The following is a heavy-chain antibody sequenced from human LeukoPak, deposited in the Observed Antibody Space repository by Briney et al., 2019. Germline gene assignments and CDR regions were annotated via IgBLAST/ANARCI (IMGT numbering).Heavy chain of an antibody. V-gene: IGHV1-18*01. Sequence: ASVKVSCKTSGYTFSNFGISWVRQAPGQGLEWMGWISGNNDNPNYGQKFQGRFSVTTDSSTSTAYMELRNLRSDDTAVYYCARVSTSGYRDWLDPWGQGTLVTVSS. J-gene: IGHJ5*02. CDR2: ISGNNDNP. CDR1: GYTFSNFG. CDR3: ARVSTSGYRDWLDP. D-gene: IGHD3-9*01.